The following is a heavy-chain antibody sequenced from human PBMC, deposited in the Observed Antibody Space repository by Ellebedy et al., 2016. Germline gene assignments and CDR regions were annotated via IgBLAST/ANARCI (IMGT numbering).Heavy chain of an antibody. CDR3: AKGQSIYSSGWDY. D-gene: IGHD6-19*01. CDR1: GFIFRTYA. V-gene: IGHV3-23*01. CDR2: ITPSGVDT. J-gene: IGHJ4*02. Sequence: GESLKISCAVSGFIFRTYAMTWVRQAPGKGLEWVSGITPSGVDTYYADSVKGRFTLSRDNSKNTLYLQMNSLRVDDTAVYYCAKGQSIYSSGWDYWGQGTLVTVSS.